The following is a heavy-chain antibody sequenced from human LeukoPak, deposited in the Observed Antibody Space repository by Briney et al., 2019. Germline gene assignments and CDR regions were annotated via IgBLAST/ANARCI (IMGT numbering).Heavy chain of an antibody. J-gene: IGHJ4*02. V-gene: IGHV3-30*18. CDR2: VKYDESEK. D-gene: IGHD1-14*01. Sequence: GGSLRLSCEASGFTFSTQGMHWVRQPPGKGLEWVAVVKYDESEKYYGDSVKGRFTIFRDNSKNTLFLQMNSLTEDDTAIYHCAKDGGKTTLRNIFDSWGQGTLVTVSS. CDR1: GFTFSTQG. CDR3: AKDGGKTTLRNIFDS.